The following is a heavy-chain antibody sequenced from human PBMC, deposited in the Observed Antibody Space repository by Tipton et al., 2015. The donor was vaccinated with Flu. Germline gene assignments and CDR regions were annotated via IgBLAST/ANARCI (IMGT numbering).Heavy chain of an antibody. CDR3: ARRDYSNYVSEPKNWFDS. V-gene: IGHV4-38-2*01. CDR1: GDSIRSDYF. J-gene: IGHJ5*01. Sequence: GLVKPSETLSLTCLVSGDSIRSDYFWGWIRQPPGKGLEWIGQISRGGSAYYNSSLQGRVTISVDSSRNRFSLKVRSLTAADTAIYYCARRDYSNYVSEPKNWFDSWGQGTLVTVSS. D-gene: IGHD4-11*01. CDR2: ISRGGSA.